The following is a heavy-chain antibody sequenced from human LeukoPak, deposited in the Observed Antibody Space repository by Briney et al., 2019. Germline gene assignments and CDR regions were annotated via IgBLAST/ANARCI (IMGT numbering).Heavy chain of an antibody. J-gene: IGHJ4*02. D-gene: IGHD2-15*01. Sequence: GGSLRLSCAASGFTFSNAWMSWVRQAPGKGLEWVGRIKSKTYGGTTDYAAPVKGRLTISRDDSKNTVYLQMNSLKTEDTGVYYCVRRAASGHLDYWGQGTLVTVSS. CDR3: VRRAASGHLDY. V-gene: IGHV3-15*01. CDR1: GFTFSNAW. CDR2: IKSKTYGGTT.